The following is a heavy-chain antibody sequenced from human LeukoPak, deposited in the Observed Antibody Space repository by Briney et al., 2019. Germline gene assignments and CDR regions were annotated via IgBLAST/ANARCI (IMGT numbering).Heavy chain of an antibody. Sequence: PGGSLRLSCAASGFTFSSYEMNWVRQAPGKGLEWVPYINSSGSTIYYAYSVKGRFTISRDNANNSLYLQMNSLRAEDTAVYYCARENHWGWLERRISGMDVWGQGTTVTVSS. J-gene: IGHJ6*02. CDR3: ARENHWGWLERRISGMDV. D-gene: IGHD2-8*02. CDR1: GFTFSSYE. CDR2: INSSGSTI. V-gene: IGHV3-48*03.